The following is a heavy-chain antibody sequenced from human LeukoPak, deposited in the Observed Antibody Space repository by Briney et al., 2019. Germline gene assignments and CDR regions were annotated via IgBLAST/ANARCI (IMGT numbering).Heavy chain of an antibody. J-gene: IGHJ4*02. CDR1: GGSISSTNW. CDR2: ISLSGVT. CDR3: SRESGAFSPFGY. V-gene: IGHV4-4*02. Sequence: SSGTLSLTCGVSGGSISSTNWWSWVRQPPGQGLEWIGEISLSGVTNYNPSLKSRVTMSLDGSKNHLSLTLTSVTAADTAVYYCSRESGAFSPFGYWGQGTLVTVSS. D-gene: IGHD1-26*01.